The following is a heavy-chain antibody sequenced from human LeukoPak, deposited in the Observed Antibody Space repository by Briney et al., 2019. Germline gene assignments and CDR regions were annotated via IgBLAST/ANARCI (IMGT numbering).Heavy chain of an antibody. D-gene: IGHD2-21*02. CDR1: GYTFTSYD. J-gene: IGHJ6*03. Sequence: ASVKVSCKASGYTFTSYDINWVRQATGQGLEWMGWMNPNSGNTGYAQKFQGRVTMTRNTSISTAYMELSSLRSEDTAVYYCARGRTSRKKNCFFYYYYYMDVWGKGTTVTVSS. CDR3: ARGRTSRKKNCFFYYYYYMDV. V-gene: IGHV1-8*01. CDR2: MNPNSGNT.